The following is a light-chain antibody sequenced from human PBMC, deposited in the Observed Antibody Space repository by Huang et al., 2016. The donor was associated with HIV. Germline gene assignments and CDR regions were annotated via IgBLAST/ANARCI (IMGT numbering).Light chain of an antibody. J-gene: IGKJ4*01. CDR3: QQYGSSPVT. CDR2: DAS. V-gene: IGKV3-20*01. CDR1: QGVSSSY. Sequence: EIVLTQSPGTLSLSPGERATLSCRASQGVSSSYLAWYQQKPGQAPRLVMYDASRRATGISDRFSASGSWTDFSLTINRLEPEDFAVYYCQQYGSSPVTFGGGTRVEIK.